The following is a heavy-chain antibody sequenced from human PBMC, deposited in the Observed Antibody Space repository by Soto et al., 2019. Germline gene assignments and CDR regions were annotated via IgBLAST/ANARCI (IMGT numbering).Heavy chain of an antibody. CDR3: ARTSLVVAARGAFDF. CDR2: INWNGGST. J-gene: IGHJ3*01. Sequence: PGGSLRLSCAASGFTFDDYGMSWVRQAPGKGLEWVSGINWNGGSTGYADSVKGRFTISRDNAKNSLYLQMNSLRAEDTALYHCARTSLVVAARGAFDFWGQGIMVTVSS. D-gene: IGHD2-15*01. CDR1: GFTFDDYG. V-gene: IGHV3-20*01.